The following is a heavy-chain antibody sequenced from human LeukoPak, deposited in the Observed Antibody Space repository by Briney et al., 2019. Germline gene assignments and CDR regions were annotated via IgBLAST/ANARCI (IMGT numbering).Heavy chain of an antibody. D-gene: IGHD3-10*01. J-gene: IGHJ6*03. CDR2: IYYSGST. V-gene: IGHV4-39*01. CDR3: ARQLYSSGSYYAPMDV. CDR1: GGSISSNSYY. Sequence: PSETLSLTCAVSGGSISSNSYYWGWIRQPPGKGLEWIGSIYYSGSTYHDPSLKSRVTVSLDTSKNQFSLKLSSVTATDTAVYYCARQLYSSGSYYAPMDVWGKGTTVTISS.